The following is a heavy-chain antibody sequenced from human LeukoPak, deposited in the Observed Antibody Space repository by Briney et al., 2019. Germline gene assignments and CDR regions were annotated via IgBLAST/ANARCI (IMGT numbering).Heavy chain of an antibody. V-gene: IGHV5-10-1*01. Sequence: GESLEISCKGSGYSFTNYWISWVSQMPGKGLEWMGRIDPSDSYTNYSPSFQGHVTISADKSISTAYLEWISLKASDTAMYYCARERSSNWYFDLWGRGTLVTVSS. D-gene: IGHD6-13*01. CDR1: GYSFTNYW. J-gene: IGHJ2*01. CDR3: ARERSSNWYFDL. CDR2: IDPSDSYT.